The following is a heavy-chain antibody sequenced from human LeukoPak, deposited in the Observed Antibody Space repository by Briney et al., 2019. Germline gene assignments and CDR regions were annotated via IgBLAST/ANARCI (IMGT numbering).Heavy chain of an antibody. V-gene: IGHV4-31*03. J-gene: IGHJ3*02. D-gene: IGHD3-22*01. CDR3: ARRPYYYDSSGYYYGAFDI. CDR2: IYYSGST. Sequence: SETLSLTCTVSGGSISSGGYYWSWIRQHPGKGLEWIGYIYYSGSTDYNPSLKSRVTISVDTSKNQFSLKLSSVTAADTAVYFCARRPYYYDSSGYYYGAFDIWGQGTMVTVSS. CDR1: GGSISSGGYY.